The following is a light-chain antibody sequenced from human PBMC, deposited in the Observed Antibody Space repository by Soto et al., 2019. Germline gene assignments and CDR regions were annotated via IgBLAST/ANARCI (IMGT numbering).Light chain of an antibody. CDR2: EVN. J-gene: IGLJ1*01. CDR1: SSDVGGYTY. V-gene: IGLV2-14*01. Sequence: QSVLTQPASVSGSPRQSITISCTGASSDVGGYTYVSWYQQHPGKAPKLMIYEVNNQPSGVSNRFSGSKSGNTASLTISGLQAEDEADYYCSSYTSSSTLYVFGTGTKVTVL. CDR3: SSYTSSSTLYV.